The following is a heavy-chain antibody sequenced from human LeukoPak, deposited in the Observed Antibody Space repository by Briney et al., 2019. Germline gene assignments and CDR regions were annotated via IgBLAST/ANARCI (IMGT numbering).Heavy chain of an antibody. CDR3: ARDLSRGNGVFYFGY. CDR1: GDSISSYY. CDR2: IYTSGST. D-gene: IGHD3-10*01. Sequence: SETLSLTCTVSGDSISSYYWNWIRQPAGKGLEWIGRIYTSGSTNYNPSLKSRVTMSVDTSKNQFSLKLSSVTAADTAVYYCARDLSRGNGVFYFGYWGQGTLVSVSS. J-gene: IGHJ4*02. V-gene: IGHV4-4*07.